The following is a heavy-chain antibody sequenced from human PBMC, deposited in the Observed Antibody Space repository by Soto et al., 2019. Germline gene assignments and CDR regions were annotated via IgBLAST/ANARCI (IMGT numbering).Heavy chain of an antibody. D-gene: IGHD1-20*01. Sequence: QVQLQESGPGLVKPSQTLSLTCTVSGGSISSGGHYWSWIRQHPGKRLEWIGYIYYSGSTYYNPSLKSRVSMSVDTSKNQFSLKLSSVTAADTAVYYCASAPMTITGTTGWFDPWGQGTLVTVSS. CDR3: ASAPMTITGTTGWFDP. CDR1: GGSISSGGHY. J-gene: IGHJ5*02. CDR2: IYYSGST. V-gene: IGHV4-31*03.